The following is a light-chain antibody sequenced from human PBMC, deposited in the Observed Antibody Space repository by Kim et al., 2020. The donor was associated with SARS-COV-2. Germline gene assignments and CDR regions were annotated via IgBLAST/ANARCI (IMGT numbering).Light chain of an antibody. CDR2: EVS. J-gene: IGLJ3*02. CDR3: SSYAGRNNLV. CDR1: SSDVGGYNY. V-gene: IGLV2-8*01. Sequence: QSALTQPPSAPGSPGQSVTISCTGTSSDVGGYNYVSWYQQHPGKAPKLMIYEVSKRPSGVPDHFSGSKSGNTASLTVSGLQADDEADYYCSSYAGRNNLVFGGGTQLTVL.